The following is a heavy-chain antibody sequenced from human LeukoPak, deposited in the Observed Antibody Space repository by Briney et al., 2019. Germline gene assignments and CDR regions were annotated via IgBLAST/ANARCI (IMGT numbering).Heavy chain of an antibody. V-gene: IGHV4-4*07. D-gene: IGHD3-10*01. CDR3: AREEYYGSGEDN. CDR2: IYSTGSS. Sequence: SETLSLTCTVSGGSISSYYWSWIRQPAGKGLEWIGRIYSTGSSNYNPSLKSRVSMSVDTSKNQVSLKLTSVTAADTAVYYCAREEYYGSGEDNWGQGNLVTVSS. J-gene: IGHJ4*02. CDR1: GGSISSYY.